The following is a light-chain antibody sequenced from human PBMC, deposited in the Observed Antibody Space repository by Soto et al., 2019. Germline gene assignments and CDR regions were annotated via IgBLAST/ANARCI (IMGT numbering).Light chain of an antibody. V-gene: IGLV2-23*01. CDR2: EGS. J-gene: IGLJ3*02. CDR3: CAYVSSNTLL. CDR1: SSDVGGYDL. Sequence: QSALTQPASVSGSPGQSITISCTGTSSDVGGYDLVSWYQQHPGKAPKLIIYEGSKRPSGISNRFSGSKSGNTASLIISGLQGDDVGDYYCCAYVSSNTLLFGGGTKLTVL.